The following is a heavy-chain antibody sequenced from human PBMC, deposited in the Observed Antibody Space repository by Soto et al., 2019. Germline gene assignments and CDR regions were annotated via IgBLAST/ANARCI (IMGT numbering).Heavy chain of an antibody. Sequence: GGSLRLSCVASGFTFSNFAMSWVRHAPGKGLEWVSVISNTGGSTYYADSVKGRFTISRDNSKNTLYLQMNIMRAEDTAVYYCAKIKRLGAAADYYYGMDVWGQGTTVTVSS. CDR1: GFTFSNFA. CDR3: AKIKRLGAAADYYYGMDV. D-gene: IGHD6-13*01. CDR2: ISNTGGST. V-gene: IGHV3-23*01. J-gene: IGHJ6*02.